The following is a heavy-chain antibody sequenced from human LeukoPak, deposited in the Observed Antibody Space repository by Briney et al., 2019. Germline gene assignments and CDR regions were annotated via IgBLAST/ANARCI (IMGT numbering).Heavy chain of an antibody. CDR2: IYTSGST. D-gene: IGHD6-13*01. CDR1: GGSISSYY. J-gene: IGHJ6*02. CDR3: ARVASGYSSSWAYYYYYGMDV. Sequence: SETLSLTCTVSGGSISSYYWSWIRQPAGKGLEWIGRIYTSGSTNYNPSLKRRVTMSVDTSKNQFSLKLSSVTAADTAVYYCARVASGYSSSWAYYYYYGMDVWGQGTTVTVSS. V-gene: IGHV4-4*07.